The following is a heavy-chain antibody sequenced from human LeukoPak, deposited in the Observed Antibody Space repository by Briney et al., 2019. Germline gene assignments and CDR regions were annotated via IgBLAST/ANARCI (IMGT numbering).Heavy chain of an antibody. CDR1: GGSFSGYY. V-gene: IGHV4-34*01. CDR3: ARVPRLVVVAPPRSYGMDV. J-gene: IGHJ6*02. Sequence: SETLSLTCAVYGGSFSGYYWSWIRQPPGKGLEWIGEINHSGSTNYNPSLKSRVTISVDTSKNQFSLKLSSVTTADTAVYYCARVPRLVVVAPPRSYGMDVWGQGTTVTVSS. CDR2: INHSGST. D-gene: IGHD3-22*01.